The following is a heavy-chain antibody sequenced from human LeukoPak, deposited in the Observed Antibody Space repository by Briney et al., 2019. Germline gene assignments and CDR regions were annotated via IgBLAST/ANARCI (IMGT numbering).Heavy chain of an antibody. V-gene: IGHV3-53*01. Sequence: GGSLRLSCTASGFTVSGSYMNWVRQAPGKGLEWVSLIYRGSSTYHADSVKGRFSISRDNSKNTVYLQMNSLRADDTAVYFCARVPYGDYHYYYMDVWGKGTTVTVSS. D-gene: IGHD4/OR15-4a*01. CDR3: ARVPYGDYHYYYMDV. J-gene: IGHJ6*03. CDR2: IYRGSST. CDR1: GFTVSGSY.